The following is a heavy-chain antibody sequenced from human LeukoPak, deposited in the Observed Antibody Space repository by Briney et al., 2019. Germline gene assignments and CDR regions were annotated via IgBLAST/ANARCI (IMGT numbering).Heavy chain of an antibody. J-gene: IGHJ6*03. V-gene: IGHV4-38-2*02. Sequence: PSETLSLTCTVSGYSISSGYYWGWLRHPPGKGLEWIGSIYHSGSTYYNPSLKSRVTISVDTSQNQFSLKLSSVTDADTAVYYCARVSRIRSYYYYYYMDVWGKGTTVTVSS. CDR2: IYHSGST. D-gene: IGHD2-15*01. CDR1: GYSISSGYY. CDR3: ARVSRIRSYYYYYYMDV.